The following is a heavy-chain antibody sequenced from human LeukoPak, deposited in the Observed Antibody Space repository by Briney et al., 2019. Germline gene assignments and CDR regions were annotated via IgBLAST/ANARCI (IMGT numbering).Heavy chain of an antibody. D-gene: IGHD6-19*01. CDR2: TYYSGST. J-gene: IGHJ4*02. CDR1: GGSISSYY. Sequence: PSETLSLTCTVSGGSISSYYWSWIRQPPGKGLEWIGYTYYSGSTNYNPSLKSRVTISVDTSKNQFSLKLSSVTAADTAVYYCARQAGYSSGWYYFDYWGQGTLVTVSS. V-gene: IGHV4-59*08. CDR3: ARQAGYSSGWYYFDY.